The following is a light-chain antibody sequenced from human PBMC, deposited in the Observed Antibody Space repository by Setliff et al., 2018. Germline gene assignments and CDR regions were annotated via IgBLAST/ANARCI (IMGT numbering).Light chain of an antibody. CDR1: SSDIGGYNY. CDR2: EAS. CDR3: SSYASSSIPYV. J-gene: IGLJ1*01. V-gene: IGLV2-14*01. Sequence: QSALAQPASVSGSPGQSITISCTGTSSDIGGYNYVSWYQQHSGKAPKPMIYEASNRPPGVSNRFSGSKSGNTASLTISGLQAEDEADYYCSSYASSSIPYVFGSGTKVTVL.